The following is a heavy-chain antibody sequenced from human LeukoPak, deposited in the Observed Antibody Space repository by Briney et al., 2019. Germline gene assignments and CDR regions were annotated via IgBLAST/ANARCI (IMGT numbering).Heavy chain of an antibody. CDR2: ISGSSNTI. CDR3: ARVSAAAYSYYYYYMDV. Sequence: GGSLRLSCAASTFTFSSYSMNWVRQAPGKGLEWVSYISGSSNTIYYTDPVRGRFTISRDNAKNSLYLQMNSLRDEDTAVYYCARVSAAAYSYYYYYMDVWGKGTTVTVSS. J-gene: IGHJ6*03. CDR1: TFTFSSYS. D-gene: IGHD2-15*01. V-gene: IGHV3-48*02.